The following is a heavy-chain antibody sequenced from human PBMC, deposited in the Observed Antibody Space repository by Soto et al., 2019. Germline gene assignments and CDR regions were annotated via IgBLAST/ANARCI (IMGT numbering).Heavy chain of an antibody. CDR2: IRSKAYGGTT. V-gene: IGHV3-49*03. J-gene: IGHJ4*02. D-gene: IGHD6-13*01. Sequence: GGSLRLSCTASGFTFGDYAMSWFRQAPGKGLEWVGFIRSKAYGGTTEYAASVKGRFTISRDDSKSIAYLQMNSLKTEDTAVYYCTSSELAAADNPFDYWGQGTLVTVSS. CDR1: GFTFGDYA. CDR3: TSSELAAADNPFDY.